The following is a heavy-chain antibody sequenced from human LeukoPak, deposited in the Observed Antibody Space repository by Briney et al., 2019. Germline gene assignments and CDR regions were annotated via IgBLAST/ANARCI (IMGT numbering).Heavy chain of an antibody. D-gene: IGHD2-2*01. Sequence: SETLSLTCAVYGGPFSGYYWSWIRQPPGKGLEWIGEINHSGSTNYNPSLKSRVTISVDTSKNQFSLKLSSVTAADTAVYYCARGGSCSSTSCYAILGFDPWGQGTLVTVSS. CDR2: INHSGST. V-gene: IGHV4-34*01. CDR3: ARGGSCSSTSCYAILGFDP. CDR1: GGPFSGYY. J-gene: IGHJ5*02.